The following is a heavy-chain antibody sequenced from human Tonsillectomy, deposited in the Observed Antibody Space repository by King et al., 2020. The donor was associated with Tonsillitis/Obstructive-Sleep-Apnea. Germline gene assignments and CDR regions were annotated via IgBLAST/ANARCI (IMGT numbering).Heavy chain of an antibody. CDR1: GFTFSSYW. CDR2: INSDGSST. J-gene: IGHJ3*02. D-gene: IGHD4-23*01. V-gene: IGHV3-74*01. CDR3: ARVAYGGNNAFDI. Sequence: EVQLVESGGGLVQPGGSLRLSCAASGFTFSSYWMHWVRQAPGKGLVWVSRINSDGSSTSYADSVKGRFTISIDNAKNTLYLQMNSLRAEDTAVYYCARVAYGGNNAFDIWGQGTMVTVSS.